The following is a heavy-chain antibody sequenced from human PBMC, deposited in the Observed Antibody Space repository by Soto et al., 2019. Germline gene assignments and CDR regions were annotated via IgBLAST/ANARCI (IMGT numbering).Heavy chain of an antibody. J-gene: IGHJ4*02. CDR1: GASINFYY. V-gene: IGHV4-59*01. CDR3: ARDLVGLTHFDY. CDR2: FSSSGST. D-gene: IGHD2-8*02. Sequence: SETLSLTCAVSGASINFYYWNWIRQPPGRGLEWVVSFSSSGSTNYNPSLESRVTISLDTSKNQISLNLNSVTAADTAVYYCARDLVGLTHFDYWGQGTLVTVSS.